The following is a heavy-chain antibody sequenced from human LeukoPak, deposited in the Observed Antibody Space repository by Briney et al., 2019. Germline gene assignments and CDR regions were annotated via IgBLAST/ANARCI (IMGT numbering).Heavy chain of an antibody. CDR3: AAIGVYCSGGSCYDNWFDP. Sequence: PVKVSCKASVGTFSSYAISWVRQAPGQGLEWRGGIIPIFGTANYAQKFQGRVTSTADKSTSPAYMELSSLRSEDTAVYYCAAIGVYCSGGSCYDNWFDPWGQGALVTVSS. D-gene: IGHD2-15*01. J-gene: IGHJ5*02. CDR2: IIPIFGTA. CDR1: VGTFSSYA. V-gene: IGHV1-69*06.